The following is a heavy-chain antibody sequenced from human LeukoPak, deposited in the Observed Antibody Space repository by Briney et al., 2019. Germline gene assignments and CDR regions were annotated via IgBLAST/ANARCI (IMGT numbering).Heavy chain of an antibody. D-gene: IGHD6-6*01. J-gene: IGHJ3*02. Sequence: GGSLRLSCAVSGLTFSSSWMDWVRQAPGKGLEWVASINPDGIKRYSADSVKGRFTISRDNARNSLYLQMDSLRVDDTAVYYCAREYITSSGRASDIWGQGTMVTVSS. V-gene: IGHV3-7*01. CDR3: AREYITSSGRASDI. CDR2: INPDGIKR. CDR1: GLTFSSSW.